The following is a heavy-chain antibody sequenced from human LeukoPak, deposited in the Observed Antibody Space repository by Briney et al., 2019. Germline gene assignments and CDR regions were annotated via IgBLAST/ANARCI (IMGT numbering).Heavy chain of an antibody. J-gene: IGHJ6*03. CDR2: IKPSGRT. V-gene: IGHV4-34*01. Sequence: KPSETLSLTCAVYGGSFNDYYWIWIRQPPGKGLEWIGEIKPSGRTNYNPSLESRVTISVDTSKNHFSLKLSSVTAADTAVYYCARRDYLDHFYYIDVWNKGNTVTVSS. D-gene: IGHD3-10*01. CDR3: ARRDYLDHFYYIDV. CDR1: GGSFNDYY.